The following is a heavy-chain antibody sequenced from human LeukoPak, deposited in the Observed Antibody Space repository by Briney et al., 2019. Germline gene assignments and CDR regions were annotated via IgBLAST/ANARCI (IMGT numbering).Heavy chain of an antibody. J-gene: IGHJ6*03. CDR3: AKDLGVAVAGLDYYYYMDV. CDR2: ISGSGGST. Sequence: GGSLRLSCAASGFTFSSYGMSWVRQAPGKGLEWVSAISGSGGSTYYADSVKGRFTISRDNSKNTLYLQMNSLRAEDTAVYYCAKDLGVAVAGLDYYYYMDVWGKGTTVTVSS. V-gene: IGHV3-23*01. CDR1: GFTFSSYG. D-gene: IGHD6-19*01.